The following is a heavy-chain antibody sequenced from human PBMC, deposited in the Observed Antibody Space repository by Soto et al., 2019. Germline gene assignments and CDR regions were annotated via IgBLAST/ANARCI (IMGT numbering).Heavy chain of an antibody. CDR1: GGTFSSYT. CDR2: IIPIFGTA. J-gene: IGHJ6*02. Sequence: SVKVSCKASGGTFSSYTISWVRQAPGQGLEWMGGIIPIFGTANYAQKFQGRVTITADESTSTAYMELSSLRSEDTAVYYCAREGGSAARVSFYGMDVWGQGTTVTV. CDR3: AREGGSAARVSFYGMDV. D-gene: IGHD3-10*01. V-gene: IGHV1-69*13.